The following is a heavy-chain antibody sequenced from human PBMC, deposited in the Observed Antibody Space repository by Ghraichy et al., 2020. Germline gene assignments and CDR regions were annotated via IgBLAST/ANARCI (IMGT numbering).Heavy chain of an antibody. Sequence: SETLSLTCTVSGGSISRSSYYWSWIRQPPGKGLEWIGSINYSGSTFRNPSLKSRVTISVDTSKNQFSLRLTSVTAADTAVYYCARHVADSSWYSYYFDYWGQGTPVTVSS. J-gene: IGHJ4*02. CDR1: GGSISRSSYY. CDR3: ARHVADSSWYSYYFDY. D-gene: IGHD3-22*01. CDR2: INYSGST. V-gene: IGHV4-39*01.